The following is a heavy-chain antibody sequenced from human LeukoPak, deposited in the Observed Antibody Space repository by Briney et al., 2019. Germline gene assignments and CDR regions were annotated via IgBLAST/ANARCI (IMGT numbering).Heavy chain of an antibody. Sequence: ASVKVSCKASGYTFTSYGISWVRQAPGQGLEWMGWISAYNGNTNYAQKLQGRVTMTTDTSTSTAYMELRSLRSDDTAVYCCARGPNYCSSTSCYADGDFDYWGQGTLVTVS. J-gene: IGHJ4*02. V-gene: IGHV1-18*01. D-gene: IGHD2-2*01. CDR3: ARGPNYCSSTSCYADGDFDY. CDR2: ISAYNGNT. CDR1: GYTFTSYG.